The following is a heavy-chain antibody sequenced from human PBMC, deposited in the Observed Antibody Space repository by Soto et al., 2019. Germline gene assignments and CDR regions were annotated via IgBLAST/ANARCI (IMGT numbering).Heavy chain of an antibody. Sequence: SETLSLTCSVSGASVSSGGYYWTWIRQPPGKGLEWIGYIYYTGSTTYNPSLKSRVTISADTSKNQFSLKLTSVTAADTATYYCARAGRYTSSYWGQGTLVTVSS. CDR1: GASVSSGGYY. D-gene: IGHD6-6*01. J-gene: IGHJ4*02. CDR2: IYYTGST. V-gene: IGHV4-61*08. CDR3: ARAGRYTSSY.